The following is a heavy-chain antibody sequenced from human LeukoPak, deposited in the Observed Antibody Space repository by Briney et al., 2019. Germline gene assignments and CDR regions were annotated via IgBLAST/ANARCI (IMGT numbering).Heavy chain of an antibody. Sequence: SETLSLTCDVSGGSTTPTNYWTWVRQPPGKGLEWIGEVNLQGSTNYNPSLMGRVAISVDTSENHVSLQLTSVTAADTAVYYCAREGGPYRPLDYSGQGTLVTVS. CDR1: GGSTTPTNY. CDR2: VNLQGST. J-gene: IGHJ4*02. V-gene: IGHV4-4*02. D-gene: IGHD3-16*01. CDR3: AREGGPYRPLDY.